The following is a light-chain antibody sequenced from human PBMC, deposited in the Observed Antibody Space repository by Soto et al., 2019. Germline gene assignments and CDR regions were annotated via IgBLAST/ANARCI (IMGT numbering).Light chain of an antibody. CDR1: SSNVGNNF. J-gene: IGLJ2*01. CDR2: DNN. V-gene: IGLV1-51*01. CDR3: GTWDSSLGDVV. Sequence: QSVLTQPPSVSAAPGQKVTISCSGSSSNVGNNFVSWYQQLPGTAPKLLIYDNNKRPSGIPDRFSGSKSGTSATLGITGLRTGDEADYYCGTWDSSLGDVVFGGGTKLTVL.